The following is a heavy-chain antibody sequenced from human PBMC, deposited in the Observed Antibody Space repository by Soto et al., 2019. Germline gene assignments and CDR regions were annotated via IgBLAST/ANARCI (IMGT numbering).Heavy chain of an antibody. CDR3: ARDLAVGWSDP. Sequence: QVQLVQSGAEVKKPGASVKVSCKTSGYTFTSYSISWVRQAPGQGLEWMGWINAYNGNTKYAQNLQGRVTMTTDTSTSTAYMELRSLRSDDTAAYYCARDLAVGWSDPWGQGTLVTVSS. J-gene: IGHJ5*02. CDR1: GYTFTSYS. V-gene: IGHV1-18*01. D-gene: IGHD2-2*01. CDR2: INAYNGNT.